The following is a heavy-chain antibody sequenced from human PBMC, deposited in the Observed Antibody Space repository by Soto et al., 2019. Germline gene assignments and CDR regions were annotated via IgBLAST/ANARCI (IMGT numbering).Heavy chain of an antibody. CDR1: GYTFTGYY. D-gene: IGHD3-22*01. CDR2: INPNSGGT. Sequence: GASVKVSCKASGYTFTGYYMHWVRQAPGQGLEWMGWINPNSGGTNYAQKFQGRVTMTRDTSISTAYMELSRLRSDDTAVYYCARGPMTMIVVGIDYWGQGTLVTAPQ. CDR3: ARGPMTMIVVGIDY. V-gene: IGHV1-2*02. J-gene: IGHJ4*02.